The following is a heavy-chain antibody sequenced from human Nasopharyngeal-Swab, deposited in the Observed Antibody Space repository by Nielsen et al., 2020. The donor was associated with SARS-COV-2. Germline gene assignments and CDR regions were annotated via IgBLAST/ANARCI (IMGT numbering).Heavy chain of an antibody. V-gene: IGHV1-8*01. J-gene: IGHJ4*02. CDR2: MNPNRGNI. Sequence: ASVKVSCKASGYTFTSYDINWVRQATGQGLEWMGWMNPNRGNIGYAQKFQGRVTMTRDTSASTAYMELSSLRSEDTAVYYRARVVWVVGFDYWGQGTLVTVSS. CDR3: ARVVWVVGFDY. D-gene: IGHD2-15*01. CDR1: GYTFTSYD.